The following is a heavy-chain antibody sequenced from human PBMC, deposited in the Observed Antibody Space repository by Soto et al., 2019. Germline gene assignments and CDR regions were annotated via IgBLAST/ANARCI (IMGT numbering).Heavy chain of an antibody. J-gene: IGHJ6*02. D-gene: IGHD4-17*01. CDR3: ARGVTTDYYYGMDV. Sequence: ASVKVSCKASGYTFTGYYMHWVRQAPGQGLEWMGWVNPNSGGTNYAQKFQGWVTMTRDTSISTAYMELSRLRSDDTAVYYCARGVTTDYYYGMDVWGRGTLVTVSS. V-gene: IGHV1-2*04. CDR2: VNPNSGGT. CDR1: GYTFTGYY.